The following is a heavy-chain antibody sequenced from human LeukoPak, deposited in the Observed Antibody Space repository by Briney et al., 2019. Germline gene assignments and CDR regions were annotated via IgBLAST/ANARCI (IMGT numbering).Heavy chain of an antibody. J-gene: IGHJ4*02. CDR2: IEQDGREK. V-gene: IGHV3-7*01. CDR3: ARERQGSSYYDGKESFDY. Sequence: GGSLKLSCVASAFTFRNSWMSWVRQVPGKGLEWVANIEQDGREKNYVESVKGRFTISRDNGKYSLYLEMNSLRAEDTAVYFCARERQGSSYYDGKESFDYWGQGTLVTASS. CDR1: AFTFRNSW. D-gene: IGHD1-26*01.